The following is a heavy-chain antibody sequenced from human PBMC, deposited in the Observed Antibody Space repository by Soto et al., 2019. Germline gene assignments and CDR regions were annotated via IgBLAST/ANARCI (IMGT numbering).Heavy chain of an antibody. J-gene: IGHJ3*02. CDR3: ANSDAILYAFDI. Sequence: EVQLLESGGGLVQPGGSLRLSCAASGFTFSSYAMSWVRQAPGKGLEWVSSISGGGGSTYYADSMKGRFTISRDNSKNTLYLQMNSLRAEDTAIYYGANSDAILYAFDIWGQGTMVTVSS. D-gene: IGHD3-9*01. CDR2: ISGGGGST. V-gene: IGHV3-23*01. CDR1: GFTFSSYA.